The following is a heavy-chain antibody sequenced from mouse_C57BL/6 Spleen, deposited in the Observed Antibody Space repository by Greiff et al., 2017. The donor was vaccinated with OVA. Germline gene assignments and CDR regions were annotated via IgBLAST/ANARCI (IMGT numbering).Heavy chain of an antibody. D-gene: IGHD2-3*01. Sequence: QVQLQQPGAELVKPGASVKMSCKASGYTFTSYWITWVKQRPGQGLEWIGDIYPGSGSTNYNEKFKSKATLTVDTSSSTAYMQLSSLTSEDSAVYYCARDGYYAYYCDYWGQGTTLTVSS. V-gene: IGHV1-55*01. CDR1: GYTFTSYW. CDR2: IYPGSGST. J-gene: IGHJ2*01. CDR3: ARDGYYAYYCDY.